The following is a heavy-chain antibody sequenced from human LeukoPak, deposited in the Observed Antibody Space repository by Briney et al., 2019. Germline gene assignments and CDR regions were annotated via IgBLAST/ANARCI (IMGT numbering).Heavy chain of an antibody. CDR3: AREGREYYYGSGISS. J-gene: IGHJ4*02. D-gene: IGHD3-10*01. V-gene: IGHV4-39*07. CDR2: IYYSGST. Sequence: SETLSLTCTVSGGSISSSSYYWGWIRQPPGKGLEWIGSIYYSGSTYYNPSLKSRVTISVDTSKNQFSLKLSSVTAADTAVYYCAREGREYYYGSGISSWGQGTLVTVSS. CDR1: GGSISSSSYY.